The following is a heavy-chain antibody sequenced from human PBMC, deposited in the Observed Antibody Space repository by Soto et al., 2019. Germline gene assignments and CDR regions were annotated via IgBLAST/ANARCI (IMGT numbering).Heavy chain of an antibody. Sequence: QITLKESGPTLVKPTPTLTLTCTFSGFSLTTGGVAVGWIRQPPGQALEWLAIIYWDDDKRYSPSLNSRLSITKETSKNPVVLTMTNMDPVDTATYYCAHSECSCADGYSRGYFGLWGRGTLVTGS. D-gene: IGHD2-15*01. V-gene: IGHV2-5*02. CDR2: IYWDDDK. J-gene: IGHJ2*01. CDR3: AHSECSCADGYSRGYFGL. CDR1: GFSLTTGGVA.